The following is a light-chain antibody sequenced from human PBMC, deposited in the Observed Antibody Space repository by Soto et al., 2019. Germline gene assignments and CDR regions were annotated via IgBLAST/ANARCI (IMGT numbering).Light chain of an antibody. CDR2: EAF. J-gene: IGKJ1*01. CDR1: QTINIW. V-gene: IGKV1-5*03. CDR3: QQYIIPLWT. Sequence: DIQMTQSPSTLSASVGDTVTITCRASQTINIWLAWYQQKPGIAPKLLISEAFTLQSGVPSRFSGSGSGTEFTLTISSLQPDDFATSYCQQYIIPLWTFVQGTKVEIQ.